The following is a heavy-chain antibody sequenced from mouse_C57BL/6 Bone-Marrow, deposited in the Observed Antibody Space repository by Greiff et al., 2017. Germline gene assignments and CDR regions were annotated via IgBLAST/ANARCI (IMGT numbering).Heavy chain of an antibody. CDR3: AKSLGFDY. V-gene: IGHV1-55*01. CDR1: GYTFTSYW. CDR2: IYPGSGST. J-gene: IGHJ2*01. D-gene: IGHD3-3*01. Sequence: QVQLQQPGAELVKPGASVKMSCKASGYTFTSYWITWVKQRPGQGLEWIGDIYPGSGSTNYNEKFKSKATLTVATSYSPAYMQLSSLTSEDSAVYYCAKSLGFDYWGQGTTLTVSS.